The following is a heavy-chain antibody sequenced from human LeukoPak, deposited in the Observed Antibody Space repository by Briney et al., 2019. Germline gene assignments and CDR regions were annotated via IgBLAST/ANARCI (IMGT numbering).Heavy chain of an antibody. CDR2: ISGSGGNT. Sequence: GGSLRLSCAASGFTFSVYAMSWVRQAPGKGLEWVSAISGSGGNTYYADSVKGRFTISRDNSKNTLYLQMNSLRAEDTAVYYCARDQASVVVVAAIDYWGQGTLVTVSS. J-gene: IGHJ4*02. D-gene: IGHD2-15*01. V-gene: IGHV3-23*01. CDR1: GFTFSVYA. CDR3: ARDQASVVVVAAIDY.